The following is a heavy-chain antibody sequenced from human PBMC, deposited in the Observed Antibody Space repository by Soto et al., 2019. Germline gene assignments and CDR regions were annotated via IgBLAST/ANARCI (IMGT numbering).Heavy chain of an antibody. J-gene: IGHJ5*02. Sequence: EVQLVESGGGLVQPGGSLKLSCAASGFTFSGSAMHWVRQASGKGLEWVGRIRSKANSYATAYAASVKGRFTISRDDSKNTAYLQMNSLKTEDTAVYYCTRYSYGAGTSWFDPWGQGTLVTVSS. CDR3: TRYSYGAGTSWFDP. V-gene: IGHV3-73*01. D-gene: IGHD3-10*01. CDR1: GFTFSGSA. CDR2: IRSKANSYAT.